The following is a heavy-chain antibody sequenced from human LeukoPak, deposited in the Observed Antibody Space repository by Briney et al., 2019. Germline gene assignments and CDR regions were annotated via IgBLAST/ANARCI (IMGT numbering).Heavy chain of an antibody. Sequence: GASVKVSCKASGYTFTGYYMHWVRQVPGQGLEWMGWINPNSGGTNYAQKFQGRVTMTRDTSISTAYMELSRLRSDDTAVYYCARGRGYCTNGVCPKHFDYWGQGTLVTVSS. V-gene: IGHV1-2*02. D-gene: IGHD2-8*01. CDR2: INPNSGGT. CDR1: GYTFTGYY. CDR3: ARGRGYCTNGVCPKHFDY. J-gene: IGHJ4*02.